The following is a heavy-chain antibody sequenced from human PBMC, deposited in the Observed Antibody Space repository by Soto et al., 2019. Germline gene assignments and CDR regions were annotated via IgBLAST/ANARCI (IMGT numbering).Heavy chain of an antibody. CDR3: ARDGGSAPPGDRFDP. CDR2: ISSSSSYI. J-gene: IGHJ5*02. CDR1: GFTFSSYS. Sequence: GSLRLSCAASGFTFSSYSMNWVRRAPGKGLEWDSSISSSSSYIYYADSVKGRFTISRDNAKNSLFLQMNSLRAEDTAVYYCARDGGSAPPGDRFDPWGQGTLVTVSS. V-gene: IGHV3-21*01. D-gene: IGHD3-3*01.